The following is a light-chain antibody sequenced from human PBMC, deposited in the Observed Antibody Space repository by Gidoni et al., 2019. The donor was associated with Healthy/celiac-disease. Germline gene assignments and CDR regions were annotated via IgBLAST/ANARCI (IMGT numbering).Light chain of an antibody. CDR1: SSDVGGYNY. CDR2: DVS. Sequence: QSALTQPASVPGSPGQAITISCTGTSSDVGGYNYVSWYQQPPGKAPKLMIYDVSNRASGVSNRFSGSKSGNTASLTISGLQAEDEADYYCSSYTSSSTLVFGGGTKLTVL. J-gene: IGLJ2*01. CDR3: SSYTSSSTLV. V-gene: IGLV2-14*01.